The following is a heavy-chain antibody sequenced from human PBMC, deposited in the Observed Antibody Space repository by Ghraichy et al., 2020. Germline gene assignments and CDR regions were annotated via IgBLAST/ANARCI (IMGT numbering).Heavy chain of an antibody. J-gene: IGHJ5*02. CDR3: ARLASRYSGYDSYYFDP. Sequence: SETLSLTCAVSGGSISSSTYYWGWIRQPPGKGLEWIGNIHYIGSTYYNPSLRSRVTISMDTPKNQFSLNLNSVTAADTAVYYCARLASRYSGYDSYYFDPWGQGTLVTVSS. CDR2: IHYIGST. D-gene: IGHD5-12*01. V-gene: IGHV4-39*01. CDR1: GGSISSSTYY.